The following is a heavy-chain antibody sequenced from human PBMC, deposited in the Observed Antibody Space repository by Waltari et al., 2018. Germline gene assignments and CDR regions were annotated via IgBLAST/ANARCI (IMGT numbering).Heavy chain of an antibody. CDR1: GFHCGDHD. J-gene: IGHJ5*02. D-gene: IGHD3-10*01. CDR3: TRDLYGSGGDWFDP. CDR2: IGGTHSNI. V-gene: IGHV3-21*03. Sequence: EVRLAESGGGLVKPGGSLRLSCTACGFHCGDHDMNWVRQAPGTGLEWVSSIGGTHSNIFYADSVKGRFTVSRDNAKNSLYLQMDNLRAEDSGLYFCTRDLYGSGGDWFDPWGQGTLVTVSS.